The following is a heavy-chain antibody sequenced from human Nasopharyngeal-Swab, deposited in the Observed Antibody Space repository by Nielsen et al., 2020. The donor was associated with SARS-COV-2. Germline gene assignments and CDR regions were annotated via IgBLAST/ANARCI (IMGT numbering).Heavy chain of an antibody. J-gene: IGHJ4*02. D-gene: IGHD5-12*01. V-gene: IGHV4-30-4*01. CDR2: VSDTGTA. CDR1: GGAIDSLNSY. Sequence: SETLSLTCTVSGGAIDSLNSYWSWVRQPPGKGLEWIGYVSDTGTAYYNKSLRSRISLSLDATRNQFSLKVNFLTAADTAVYYCASIVSDYDSYYFKYWGQGALVTVSS. CDR3: ASIVSDYDSYYFKY.